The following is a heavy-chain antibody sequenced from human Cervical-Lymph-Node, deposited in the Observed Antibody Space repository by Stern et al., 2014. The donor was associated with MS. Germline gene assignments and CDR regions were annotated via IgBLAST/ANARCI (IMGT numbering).Heavy chain of an antibody. Sequence: IQLVESGAEVKKPGSSVKVSCKASGCTFSTQAINWVRQAPGQGLEWVGWINPIFGTPNYAQEVQDRVTITADESTSTAYMDLNSLRSEDTAVYYCATPSTVTVGGMDVWGQGTPVTVSS. CDR1: GCTFSTQA. D-gene: IGHD4-17*01. CDR3: ATPSTVTVGGMDV. J-gene: IGHJ6*02. CDR2: INPIFGTP. V-gene: IGHV1-69*01.